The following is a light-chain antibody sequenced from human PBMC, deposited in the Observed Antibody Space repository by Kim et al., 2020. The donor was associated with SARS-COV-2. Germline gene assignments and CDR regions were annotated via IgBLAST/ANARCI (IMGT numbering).Light chain of an antibody. V-gene: IGLV3-9*01. CDR2: RDS. J-gene: IGLJ2*01. CDR3: QVWDSSTVV. CDR1: NIGSKN. Sequence: SYELTQPLSVSVALGQTARITCGGNNIGSKNVHWYQQKPGQAPVLVIYRDSNRPSGIPERFSGSNSGNTATLTISRAQAGDEADYYCQVWDSSTVVFGEG.